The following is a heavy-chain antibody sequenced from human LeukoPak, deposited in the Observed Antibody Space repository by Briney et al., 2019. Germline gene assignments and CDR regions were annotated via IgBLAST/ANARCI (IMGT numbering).Heavy chain of an antibody. CDR1: GFIFSSYW. V-gene: IGHV3-7*05. J-gene: IGHJ4*01. CDR2: VKRDGSEK. Sequence: GGSLRLSCAASGFIFSSYWMSWVRQAPGKGLEWVANVKRDGSEKYYVDSVKGRFTISRDNAKNSLYLQMNSLRAEDTAVYYCARDLFYFDDGGQGTLVTVSS. CDR3: ARDLFYFDD.